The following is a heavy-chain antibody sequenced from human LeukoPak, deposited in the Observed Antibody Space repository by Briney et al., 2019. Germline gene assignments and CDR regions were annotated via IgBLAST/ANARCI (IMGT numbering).Heavy chain of an antibody. CDR3: ARSTYGWLQSYGDY. CDR1: GGTFSSYA. V-gene: IGHV1-69*05. CDR2: IIPIFGTA. D-gene: IGHD5-24*01. Sequence: SVKVSCKAYGGTFSSYAISWVRQAPGQGLEWMGRIIPIFGTANYAQKFQGRVTITTDESTSTAYMELGSLRSEDRAGYYCARSTYGWLQSYGDYWGQGTLVTVSS. J-gene: IGHJ4*02.